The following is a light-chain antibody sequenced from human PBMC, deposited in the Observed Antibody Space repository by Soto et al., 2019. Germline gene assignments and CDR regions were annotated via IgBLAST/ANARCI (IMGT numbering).Light chain of an antibody. CDR1: SSDVGSYNF. CDR3: CSYAGNSGV. Sequence: QSALNQPASVSGSPGQSIIISCTGTSSDVGSYNFVSWYQQHPGKAPKLMIYEVSKRPSGVSNRFSGSKSGNTASLTISGLQPEDEADYYCCSYAGNSGVFGGGTKLTVL. V-gene: IGLV2-23*02. CDR2: EVS. J-gene: IGLJ3*02.